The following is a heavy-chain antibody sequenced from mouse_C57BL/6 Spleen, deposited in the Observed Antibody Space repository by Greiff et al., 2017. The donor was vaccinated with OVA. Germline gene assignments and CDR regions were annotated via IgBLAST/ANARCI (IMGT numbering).Heavy chain of an antibody. D-gene: IGHD1-1*01. V-gene: IGHV1-39*01. Sequence: EVQLVESGPELVKPGASVKISCKASGYSFTDYNMNWVKQSNGKSLEWIGVINPNYGTTSYNQKFKGKATLTVDQSSSTAYMQLNSLTSEDSAVYYCARGRYGSSYYAMDYWGQGTSVTVSS. CDR2: INPNYGTT. CDR1: GYSFTDYN. CDR3: ARGRYGSSYYAMDY. J-gene: IGHJ4*01.